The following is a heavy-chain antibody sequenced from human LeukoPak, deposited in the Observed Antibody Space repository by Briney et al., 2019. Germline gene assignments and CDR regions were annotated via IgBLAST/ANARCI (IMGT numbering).Heavy chain of an antibody. CDR3: ASEYSSGWWVAPNYYYGMDV. Sequence: GGSLRLSCAASGFTFSSYSLNWVRQAPGKGLEWVSYISSSSSTIYYADSVKGRFTISRDNAKNSLYLQMSSLRAEDTAVYYCASEYSSGWWVAPNYYYGMDVWGQGTSVTVSS. J-gene: IGHJ6*02. V-gene: IGHV3-48*04. CDR2: ISSSSSTI. CDR1: GFTFSSYS. D-gene: IGHD6-19*01.